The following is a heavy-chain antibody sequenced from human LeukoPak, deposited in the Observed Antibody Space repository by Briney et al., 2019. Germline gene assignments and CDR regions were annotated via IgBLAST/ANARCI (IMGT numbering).Heavy chain of an antibody. Sequence: GGSLRLSCAASGFTFSDYYMSWLRQAPGKGLEWVSYISSSGSTIYYADSVKGRFTISKDNAKKALYLQMNSLRAQETAVYYCARDGVHFYDSTGLVFDMWGQGTMVTVSS. V-gene: IGHV3-11*01. J-gene: IGHJ3*02. CDR1: GFTFSDYY. CDR3: ARDGVHFYDSTGLVFDM. D-gene: IGHD3-22*01. CDR2: ISSSGSTI.